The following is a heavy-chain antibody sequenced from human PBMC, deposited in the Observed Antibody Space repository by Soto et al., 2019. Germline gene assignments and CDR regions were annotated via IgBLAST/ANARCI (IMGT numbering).Heavy chain of an antibody. CDR3: AKDIITGTTYYYGMDV. CDR1: GFTFSSYG. D-gene: IGHD1-7*01. CDR2: ISYDGSNK. V-gene: IGHV3-30*18. Sequence: GVSLRLSCAASGFTFSSYGMHWVRQAPGKGLEWVAVISYDGSNKYYADSVKGRFTISRDNSKNTLYLQMNSLRAEDTAVYYCAKDIITGTTYYYGMDVWGQGTTVTVSS. J-gene: IGHJ6*02.